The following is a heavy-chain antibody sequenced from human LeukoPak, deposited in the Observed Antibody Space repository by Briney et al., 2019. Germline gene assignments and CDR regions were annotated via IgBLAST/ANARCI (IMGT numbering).Heavy chain of an antibody. CDR3: ARQDRLVPFFDY. CDR1: GGSISSYY. D-gene: IGHD3-9*01. J-gene: IGHJ4*02. Sequence: SETLSLTCTVSGGSISSYYWSWIRQPPGKGLEWIGSIYYSGSTYYNPSLKSRVTISVDTSKNQFSLKLSSVTAADTAVYYCARQDRLVPFFDYWGQGTLVTVSS. CDR2: IYYSGST. V-gene: IGHV4-39*01.